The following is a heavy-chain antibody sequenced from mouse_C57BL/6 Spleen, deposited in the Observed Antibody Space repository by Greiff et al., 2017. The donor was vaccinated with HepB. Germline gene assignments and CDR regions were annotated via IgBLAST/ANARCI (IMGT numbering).Heavy chain of an antibody. CDR2: INPGSGGT. V-gene: IGHV1-54*01. CDR1: GYAFTNYL. D-gene: IGHD2-4*01. CDR3: ARSTDYDDYAMDY. Sequence: QVQLQQSGAELVRPGTSVKVSCKASGYAFTNYLIEWVKQRPGQGLEWIGVINPGSGGTNYNEKFKGKATLTADKSSSTAYMQLSSLTSDDSAVYFCARSTDYDDYAMDYWGQGTSVTVSS. J-gene: IGHJ4*01.